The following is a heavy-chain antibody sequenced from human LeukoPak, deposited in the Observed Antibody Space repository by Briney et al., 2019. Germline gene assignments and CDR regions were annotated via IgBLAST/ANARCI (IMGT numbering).Heavy chain of an antibody. V-gene: IGHV4-4*07. CDR3: VGDDTGFDP. CDR2: VFTSGRT. CDR1: GGSFSGYY. Sequence: SETLSLTCAVYGGSFSGYYWSWIRQPAGKGLEWIGRVFTSGRTDYNPSLRSRVTMSLDTSKNQFSLKLNSVTAADTAVYYCVGDDTGFDPWGQGTLVTVSS. J-gene: IGHJ5*02.